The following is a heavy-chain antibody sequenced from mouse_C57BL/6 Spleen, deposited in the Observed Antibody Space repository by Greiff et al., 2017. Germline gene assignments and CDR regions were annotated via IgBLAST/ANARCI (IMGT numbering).Heavy chain of an antibody. V-gene: IGHV1-15*01. D-gene: IGHD1-1*01. CDR3: TRSNYGRAMDY. CDR1: GYTFTDYE. Sequence: ESGAELVRPGASVTLSCKASGYTFTDYEMHWVKQTPVHGLEWIGAIDPETGGTAYNQKFKGKAILTADKSSSTAYMELRSLTSEDSAVYYCTRSNYGRAMDYWGQGTSVTVSS. J-gene: IGHJ4*01. CDR2: IDPETGGT.